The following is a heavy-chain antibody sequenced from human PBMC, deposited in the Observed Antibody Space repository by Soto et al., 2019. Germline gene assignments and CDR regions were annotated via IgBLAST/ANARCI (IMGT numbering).Heavy chain of an antibody. V-gene: IGHV5-51*01. Sequence: GESLKISCKGRGYKFTTYWIGWVRQMHGKGLEWMAIIYPDDSDSRYSPSLQGQVTIPADKSISHAYLQWSSLKDSDTAIYYCVATYGDYLDYWGQGTLGTVSS. CDR1: GYKFTTYW. CDR2: IYPDDSDS. CDR3: VATYGDYLDY. J-gene: IGHJ4*02. D-gene: IGHD4-17*01.